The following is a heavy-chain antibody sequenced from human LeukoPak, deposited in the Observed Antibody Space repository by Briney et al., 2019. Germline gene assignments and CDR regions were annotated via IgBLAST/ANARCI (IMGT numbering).Heavy chain of an antibody. CDR3: ARDLPGIAAASDY. J-gene: IGHJ4*02. CDR2: IKQDGSEK. V-gene: IGHV3-7*01. D-gene: IGHD6-13*01. CDR1: GFTFSSYW. Sequence: GGSLRLSRAASGFTFSSYWMSWVRQAPGKGLEWVANIKQDGSEKYYVDSVKGRFTISRDNAKNSLYLQMNSLRAEDTAVYYCARDLPGIAAASDYWGQGTLVTVSS.